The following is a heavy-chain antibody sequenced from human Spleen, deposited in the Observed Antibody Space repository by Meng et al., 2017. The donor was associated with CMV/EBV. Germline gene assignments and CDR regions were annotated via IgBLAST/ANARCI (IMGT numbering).Heavy chain of an antibody. Sequence: FSDYGMHWVRQAPGKGLEWVAVIWYDGSDKYYGDSVKGRFTISRDNSKNTLYLHMNRLRAEDTAVYFCAKESRTTNGDDFKHDAFDMWGQGTTVTVSS. CDR1: FSDYG. CDR2: IWYDGSDK. J-gene: IGHJ3*02. V-gene: IGHV3-33*06. CDR3: AKESRTTNGDDFKHDAFDM. D-gene: IGHD2-21*01.